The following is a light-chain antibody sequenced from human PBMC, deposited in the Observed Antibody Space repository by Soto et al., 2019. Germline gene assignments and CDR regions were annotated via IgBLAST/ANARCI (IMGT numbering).Light chain of an antibody. Sequence: SSELTQPPSVSVAPGQTASITCWGNNIGSKSVHWYQQKPGQAPVLVVDDDSDRPSGIPERFSGSNSGNTATLTISRVEAGDQADDFCKVWDSSSEHVFGTGSKVTV. V-gene: IGLV3-21*02. CDR3: KVWDSSSEHV. J-gene: IGLJ1*01. CDR1: NIGSKS. CDR2: DDS.